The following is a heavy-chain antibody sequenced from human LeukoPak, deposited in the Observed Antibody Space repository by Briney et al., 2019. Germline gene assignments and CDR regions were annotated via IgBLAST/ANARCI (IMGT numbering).Heavy chain of an antibody. CDR3: ARDQGGSYYDTPYGMDV. CDR2: INPNSGGT. D-gene: IGHD1-26*01. J-gene: IGHJ6*02. CDR1: GYTFTGYY. V-gene: IGHV1-2*04. Sequence: ASVKVSCKASGYTFTGYYMHWVRQAPSQGREWVGWINPNSGGTNYAQKFQGWVTMTRDTSISKAYMELARLRSDDTAVYYCARDQGGSYYDTPYGMDVWGQGTPVTVSS.